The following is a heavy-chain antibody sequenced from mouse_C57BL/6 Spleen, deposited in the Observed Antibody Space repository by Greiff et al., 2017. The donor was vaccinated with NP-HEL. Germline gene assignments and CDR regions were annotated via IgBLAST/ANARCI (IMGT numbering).Heavy chain of an antibody. J-gene: IGHJ2*01. CDR3: ARSGYYFDY. CDR1: GFTFTDYY. CDR2: IRNKANGYTT. V-gene: IGHV7-3*01. Sequence: DVHLVESGGGLVQPGGSLSLSCAASGFTFTDYYMSWVRQPPGKALEWLGFIRNKANGYTTEYSASVKGRFTISRDNSQSILYLQMNALRAEDSATYYCARSGYYFDYWGQGTTLTVSS.